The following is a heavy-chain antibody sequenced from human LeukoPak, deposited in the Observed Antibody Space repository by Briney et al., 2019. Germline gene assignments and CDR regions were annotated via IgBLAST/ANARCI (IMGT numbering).Heavy chain of an antibody. Sequence: GGSLRLSCAASGFTFNNYVMNWVRQAPGKGLEWVSCIDSSSRYIYYADSVKGRFTISRDNAKNSLYLQMNSLRTEDTALYYCAKAGDFSPTSPLDPWGQGTQVTVSS. CDR1: GFTFNNYV. D-gene: IGHD4-17*01. CDR2: IDSSSRYI. CDR3: AKAGDFSPTSPLDP. V-gene: IGHV3-21*01. J-gene: IGHJ5*02.